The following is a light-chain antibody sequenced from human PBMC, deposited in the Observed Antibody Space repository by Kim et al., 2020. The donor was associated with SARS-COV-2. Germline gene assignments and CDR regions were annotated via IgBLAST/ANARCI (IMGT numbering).Light chain of an antibody. V-gene: IGKV2-28*01. J-gene: IGKJ5*01. Sequence: DIVMTQSPLSLPVTPVEPASISCRSSQSLRHSNGYNYLDWYLQKPGQSPQLLIYFGSNRASGVPERFSGSGSGTDFTLKISRVEAEDVWVYYCMQALQTPITFGQGTRLEIK. CDR1: QSLRHSNGYNY. CDR2: FGS. CDR3: MQALQTPIT.